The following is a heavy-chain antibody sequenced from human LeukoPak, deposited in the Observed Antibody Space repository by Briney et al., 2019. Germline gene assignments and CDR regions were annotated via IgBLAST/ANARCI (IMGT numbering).Heavy chain of an antibody. Sequence: GGSLRLSCAASGLTFSNYAMTWVRQAPGKGLEWVSSITAGGGTSYTDSVKGRFTVYRDNTKNTLYLQMNSLRAGDTALYYCAKDPNGDYVGAFDSWGQGTMVTVSS. CDR3: AKDPNGDYVGAFDS. V-gene: IGHV3-23*01. CDR1: GLTFSNYA. D-gene: IGHD4-17*01. CDR2: ITAGGGT. J-gene: IGHJ3*01.